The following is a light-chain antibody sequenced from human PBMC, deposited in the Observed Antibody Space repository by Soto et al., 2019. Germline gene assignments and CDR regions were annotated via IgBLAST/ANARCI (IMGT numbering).Light chain of an antibody. CDR3: QQYYNFPRT. CDR1: QTIFYSSNNRNY. CDR2: WAS. V-gene: IGKV4-1*01. J-gene: IGKJ1*01. Sequence: DIVMTQSPDSLTVSLGERATINCTSSQTIFYSSNNRNYLAWYQRRPGQPPKLLIYWASTRESGVPDRFSGSGSGTDFTLTISSLQTEDVALYYCQQYYNFPRTFGQGTKVDIK.